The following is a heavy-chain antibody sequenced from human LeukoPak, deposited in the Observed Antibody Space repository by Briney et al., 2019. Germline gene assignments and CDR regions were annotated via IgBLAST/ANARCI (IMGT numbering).Heavy chain of an antibody. D-gene: IGHD1-7*01. CDR1: GGSFSGYY. J-gene: IGHJ4*02. CDR3: ARATGTKVPPGY. Sequence: SETLSLTCAVYGGSFSGYYWSWIRQPPGNGLEWIGEMNHSGRNNYNPSLKSRVTISVDTSKNQFSLKLSSVTAADTAVYYCARATGTKVPPGYWGQGTLVTVSS. V-gene: IGHV4-34*01. CDR2: MNHSGRN.